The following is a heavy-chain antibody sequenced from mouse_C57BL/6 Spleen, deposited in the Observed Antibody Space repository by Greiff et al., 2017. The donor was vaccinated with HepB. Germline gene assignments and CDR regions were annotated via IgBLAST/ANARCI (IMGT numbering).Heavy chain of an antibody. CDR1: GFTFSSYT. D-gene: IGHD1-1*01. CDR2: ISGGGGNT. CDR3: ASYGSSSSWSFDV. V-gene: IGHV5-9*01. Sequence: EVQGVESGGGLVKPGGSLKLSCAASGFTFSSYTMSWVRQTPEKRLEWVATISGGGGNTYYPDSVKGRFTISRDNAKNTLYLQMSSLRSEDTALYYCASYGSSSSWSFDVWGTGTTVTVSS. J-gene: IGHJ1*03.